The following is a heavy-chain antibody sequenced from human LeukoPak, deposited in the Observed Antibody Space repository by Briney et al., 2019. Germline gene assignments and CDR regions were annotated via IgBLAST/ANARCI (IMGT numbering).Heavy chain of an antibody. CDR3: AREAPYDYVWGSYRYYFDY. CDR2: ISSSSSYI. Sequence: GGSLRLSCAASGFTFSSYWMHWVRQAPGKGLEWVSSISSSSSYIYYADSVKGRFTISRDNAKNSLYLQMNSLRAEDTAVYYCAREAPYDYVWGSYRYYFDYWGQGTLVTVSS. CDR1: GFTFSSYW. D-gene: IGHD3-16*02. V-gene: IGHV3-21*01. J-gene: IGHJ4*02.